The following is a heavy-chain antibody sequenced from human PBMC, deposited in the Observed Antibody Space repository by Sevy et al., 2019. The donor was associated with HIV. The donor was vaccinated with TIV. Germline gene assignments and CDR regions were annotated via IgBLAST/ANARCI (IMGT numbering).Heavy chain of an antibody. J-gene: IGHJ4*02. CDR1: GFTFSSSS. V-gene: IGHV3-7*01. CDR2: ISQGGSEE. D-gene: IGHD6-13*01. CDR3: ARFVSLGY. Sequence: GGSLRLSCAASGFTFSSSSMTWVRQAPGKGLEGVATISQGGSEEYYVDSVKDRFTISRDNAKNSLYLQMNSLSAVDTAVYFCARFVSLGYWGQGTLVTVSS.